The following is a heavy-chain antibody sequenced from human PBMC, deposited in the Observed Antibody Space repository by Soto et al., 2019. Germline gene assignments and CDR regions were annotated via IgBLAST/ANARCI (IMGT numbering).Heavy chain of an antibody. J-gene: IGHJ4*02. V-gene: IGHV3-23*01. Sequence: EVQLLESGGGLVQPGGSLRLSCAASGFVFSGYAMSWVRQAPGKGLEWVSTISGSGGNTYYADSVKGRFTISRDNSKNTLYLQMNSLRAEDTALYYCAKDPRVHYYGSGSSSYWGQGTLVTVSS. CDR1: GFVFSGYA. CDR2: ISGSGGNT. CDR3: AKDPRVHYYGSGSSSY. D-gene: IGHD3-10*01.